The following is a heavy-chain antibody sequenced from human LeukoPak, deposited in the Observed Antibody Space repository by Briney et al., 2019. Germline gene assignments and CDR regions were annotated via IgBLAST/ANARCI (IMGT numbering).Heavy chain of an antibody. Sequence: GGSLRLSCAASGFTFSIYWMSWVRQAPGRGLEWVANIKQDGSEKYYVDSVKGRFTISRDNAKNSLYMQMNSLRAEDTAVYYCAGSYCSGGSCPRGYYYYMDVWGKGNTVTISS. CDR3: AGSYCSGGSCPRGYYYYMDV. J-gene: IGHJ6*03. CDR2: IKQDGSEK. CDR1: GFTFSIYW. V-gene: IGHV3-7*01. D-gene: IGHD2-15*01.